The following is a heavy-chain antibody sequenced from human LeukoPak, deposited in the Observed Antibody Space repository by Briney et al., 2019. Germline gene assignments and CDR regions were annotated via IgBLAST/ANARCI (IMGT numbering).Heavy chain of an antibody. D-gene: IGHD3-10*01. CDR3: ARDIMVRERFDC. J-gene: IGHJ4*02. CDR1: GASISSHY. CDR2: IYYSGST. Sequence: SETLSSTCTVSGASISSHYWSSIRPPPGKGLEWSGYIYYSGSTNYNPSLKSRGTISVDRAKKQFSLRVSSVTAGDTAVYECARDIMVRERFDCWGQGTVVTVSS. V-gene: IGHV4-59*11.